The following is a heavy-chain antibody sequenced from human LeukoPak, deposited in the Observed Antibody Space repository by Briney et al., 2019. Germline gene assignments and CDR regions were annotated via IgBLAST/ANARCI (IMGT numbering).Heavy chain of an antibody. D-gene: IGHD6-19*01. J-gene: IGHJ4*02. CDR1: GYTFTGYY. CDR3: ARDPDGVAGKFDY. CDR2: INPNSGGT. V-gene: IGHV1-2*02. Sequence: APVKVSCKASGYTFTGYYMHWVRQAPGQGLEWMGWINPNSGGTNYAQKFQGRVTMTRDTSISTAYMELSRLRSDDTAVYYCARDPDGVAGKFDYWGQGTLVTVSS.